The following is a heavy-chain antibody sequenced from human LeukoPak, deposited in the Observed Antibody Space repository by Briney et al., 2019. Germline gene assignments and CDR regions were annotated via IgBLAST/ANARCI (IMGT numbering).Heavy chain of an antibody. CDR2: IYANGEI. Sequence: SETLSLTCTVSGASITSDYWSWIRQPAGKALEWVGRIYANGEINYNPSLRSRLTMSVDTSRNHFSLKLSSVTAADTAAYYCAKGRHGEGLDVWGQGTTVIVSS. V-gene: IGHV4-4*07. CDR1: GASITSDY. J-gene: IGHJ6*02. D-gene: IGHD2-15*01. CDR3: AKGRHGEGLDV.